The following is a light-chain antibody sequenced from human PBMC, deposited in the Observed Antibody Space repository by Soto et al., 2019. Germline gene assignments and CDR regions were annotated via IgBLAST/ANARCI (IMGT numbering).Light chain of an antibody. J-gene: IGLJ1*01. CDR2: TVT. Sequence: QSLLTQPRSVSGSPGQSVTISCTGTSSDIGGYNYVSWYQQHPGKAPKLMIYTVTKRPSGVPDRFSGSKSDNTASLTISGLQADDEADYYCCSYAGSSSYVFGTGTKDTVL. CDR3: CSYAGSSSYV. V-gene: IGLV2-11*01. CDR1: SSDIGGYNY.